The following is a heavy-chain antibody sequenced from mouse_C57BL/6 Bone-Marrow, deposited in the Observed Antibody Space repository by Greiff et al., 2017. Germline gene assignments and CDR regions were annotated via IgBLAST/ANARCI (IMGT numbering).Heavy chain of an antibody. CDR3: ARGDDGYFDV. CDR1: GYTFTSYG. J-gene: IGHJ1*03. CDR2: IYPRSGNT. Sequence: VQLQQSGAELARPGASVKLSCKASGYTFTSYGISWVKQRTGQGLEWIGEIYPRSGNTYYNEKFKGKATLTADTSSSTAYMELRSLTSEDSAVYFCARGDDGYFDVWGTGTTVTVSS. D-gene: IGHD2-3*01. V-gene: IGHV1-81*01.